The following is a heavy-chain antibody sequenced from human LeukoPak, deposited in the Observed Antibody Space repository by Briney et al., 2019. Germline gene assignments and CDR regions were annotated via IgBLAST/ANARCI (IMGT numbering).Heavy chain of an antibody. J-gene: IGHJ4*02. CDR3: AKEGLYCSSTSCYVEN. V-gene: IGHV3-23*01. CDR1: GFTFSRYW. D-gene: IGHD2-2*01. Sequence: PGGSLRLSCAASGFTFSRYWMHWVRQAPGKGLEWVSGISGSGGSTYYADSVKGRFTISRDNSKNTLYLQLNSLTAEDTAVYYCAKEGLYCSSTSCYVENWGQGTLVTVSS. CDR2: ISGSGGST.